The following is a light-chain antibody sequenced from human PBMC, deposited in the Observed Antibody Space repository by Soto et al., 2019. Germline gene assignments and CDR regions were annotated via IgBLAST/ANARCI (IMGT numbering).Light chain of an antibody. V-gene: IGLV2-23*01. CDR2: EGS. CDR3: CSYAGSSIVVV. CDR1: SSDVGSYNL. J-gene: IGLJ2*01. Sequence: QSVLTQPASVSGSPGQSITISCTGTSSDVGSYNLVSWYQQHPGKAPKLMIYEGSKRPSGVSNRFSGSKSGNTASLTTSGLQAEDEADYYCCSYAGSSIVVVFGGGTKLTVL.